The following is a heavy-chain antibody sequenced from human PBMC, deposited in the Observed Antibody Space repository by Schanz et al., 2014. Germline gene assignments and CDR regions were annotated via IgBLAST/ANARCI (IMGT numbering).Heavy chain of an antibody. CDR2: IYYSGGT. J-gene: IGHJ6*02. CDR3: ARHGGIPYYPMDV. V-gene: IGHV4-31*03. Sequence: QLQLQESGPGVVKPSQTLSLTCTVSGGSINSDAFYWTWIRQHPGKGLEWVGYIYYSGGTYYSPSLKSRVSISLDTAKNQFSLRLSSVTAADTAVYYCARHGGIPYYPMDVWGQGTTVTVSS. CDR1: GGSINSDAFY. D-gene: IGHD3-16*01.